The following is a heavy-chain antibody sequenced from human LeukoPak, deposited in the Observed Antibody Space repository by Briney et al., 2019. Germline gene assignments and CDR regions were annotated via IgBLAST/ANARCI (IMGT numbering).Heavy chain of an antibody. CDR2: IYYSGST. D-gene: IGHD4-11*01. Sequence: PSETLSLTCTVSGGSISSYYWSWIRQPPVKGLEWIGHIYYSGSTKYNPSLKSRVTISVDTSKNQFSLKLSSVTAADTAVYYCARYRGKTTVSSLDWFDPWGQGTLVTVSS. CDR3: ARYRGKTTVSSLDWFDP. V-gene: IGHV4-59*01. J-gene: IGHJ5*02. CDR1: GGSISSYY.